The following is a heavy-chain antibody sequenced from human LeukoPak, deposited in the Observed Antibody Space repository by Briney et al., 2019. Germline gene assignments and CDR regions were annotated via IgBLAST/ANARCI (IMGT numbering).Heavy chain of an antibody. D-gene: IGHD2-2*01. CDR3: ATSTLEEYYMDV. CDR2: FGPEDGET. J-gene: IGHJ6*03. V-gene: IGHV1-24*01. CDR1: GYTLTELS. Sequence: ASVKVSCKVSGYTLTELSMHWVRQAPGKGLEWMGGFGPEDGETIYAQKFQGRVTMTEDTSTDTAYMELSSLRSEDTAVYYCATSTLEEYYMDVWGKGTTVTVSS.